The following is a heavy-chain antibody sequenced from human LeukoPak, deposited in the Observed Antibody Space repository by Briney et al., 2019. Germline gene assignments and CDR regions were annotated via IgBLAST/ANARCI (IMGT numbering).Heavy chain of an antibody. CDR2: IYYSGST. Sequence: NPSETLSLTCTVSGGSISSSSYYWGWIRQPPGKGLEWIGSIYYSGSTYYNPSLKSRVTISVDTSKNQFSLKLSSVTAADTAVYYCARREEYYGSGSYFDYWGQGTLVTVSS. D-gene: IGHD3-10*01. J-gene: IGHJ4*02. CDR3: ARREEYYGSGSYFDY. CDR1: GGSISSSSYY. V-gene: IGHV4-39*01.